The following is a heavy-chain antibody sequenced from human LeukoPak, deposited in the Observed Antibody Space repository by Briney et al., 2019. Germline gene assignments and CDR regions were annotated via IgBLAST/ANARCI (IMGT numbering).Heavy chain of an antibody. CDR1: GFTFSIYG. CDR3: ARKSGGTYHYYFDY. D-gene: IGHD1-26*01. Sequence: PGGSLRLSCAASGFTFSIYGMHWVRQAPGKGLEWVAFIRHDESNNYYADSVKGRFTISRDTSNNTLYLQVNSLRAEDTAVYYCARKSGGTYHYYFDYWGQGTLVTVSS. CDR2: IRHDESNN. J-gene: IGHJ4*02. V-gene: IGHV3-30*02.